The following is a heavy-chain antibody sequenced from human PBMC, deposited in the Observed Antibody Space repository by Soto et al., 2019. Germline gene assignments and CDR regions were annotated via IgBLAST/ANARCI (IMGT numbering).Heavy chain of an antibody. Sequence: QVQLVQSGAEVKKPGSSVKVSCKASGGTFSDYGITWVRQAPGQGLEWVGGIIPILVTPNYAQKFQGSVTITADESTSTACMALNSLRSEDTAVYYCARSSGWQNSYYHGMDVWGRGTTVTVSS. J-gene: IGHJ6*02. D-gene: IGHD6-19*01. CDR2: IIPILVTP. CDR3: ARSSGWQNSYYHGMDV. CDR1: GGTFSDYG. V-gene: IGHV1-69*11.